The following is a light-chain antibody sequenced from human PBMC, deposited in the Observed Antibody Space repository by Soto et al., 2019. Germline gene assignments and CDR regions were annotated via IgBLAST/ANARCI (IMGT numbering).Light chain of an antibody. V-gene: IGLV2-8*01. CDR3: SSYGGSNNYVV. CDR1: TSDVGGYNY. Sequence: QSVLTQPPSASGSPGQSVTISCTGTTSDVGGYNYVSWYQQHPGKAPKLMIYEVNKRPSGVPDHFSGSKSGTTASLTVSGVQAEDEGDYYCSSYGGSNNYVVFGGGTKLTVL. CDR2: EVN. J-gene: IGLJ2*01.